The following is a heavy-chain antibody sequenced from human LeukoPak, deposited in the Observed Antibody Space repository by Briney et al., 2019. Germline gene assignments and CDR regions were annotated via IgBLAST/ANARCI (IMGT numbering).Heavy chain of an antibody. D-gene: IGHD4-11*01. J-gene: IGHJ4*02. CDR2: IYYSGTT. Sequence: SETLSLTCTVSGDSISSYYCDWIRQPPGKGLEWIGYIYYSGTTNYNPSLKSRVTISVDTSKNQFSLKLSSVTAADTAVYYCVRESYSRYFDYWGQGSLVTVSS. CDR3: VRESYSRYFDY. V-gene: IGHV4-59*01. CDR1: GDSISSYY.